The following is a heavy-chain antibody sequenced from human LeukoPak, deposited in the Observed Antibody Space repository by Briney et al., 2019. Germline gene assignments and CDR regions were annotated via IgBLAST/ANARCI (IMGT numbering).Heavy chain of an antibody. CDR2: ISSSSYI. CDR3: ARASLDIVVVVAATYGMDV. CDR1: GFTFSSYS. V-gene: IGHV3-21*01. J-gene: IGHJ6*04. Sequence: PGGSLRLSCAASGFTFSSYSMNWVRQAPGKGLEWVSSISSSSYIYYADSVKGRFTISRDNAKNSLYLQMNSLRAEDTAVYYCARASLDIVVVVAATYGMDVWGKGTTVTVSS. D-gene: IGHD2-15*01.